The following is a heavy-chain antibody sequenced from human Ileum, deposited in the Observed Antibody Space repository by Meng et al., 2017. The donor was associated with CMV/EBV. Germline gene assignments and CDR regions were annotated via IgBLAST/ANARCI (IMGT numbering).Heavy chain of an antibody. J-gene: IGHJ4*02. D-gene: IGHD3-16*01. CDR1: GGSISSYY. CDR2: ISNSGST. V-gene: IGHV4-59*01. CDR3: ARAQTFPHQFESEYYFAH. Sequence: GSLRLSFTVSGGSISSYYWSWIRQSPGKGLEWIGYISNSGSTNYNPSLKSRVTMSVDTSKNQFSLKLSSVTAADTAVYYCARAQTFPHQFESEYYFAHWGQGTPVTVSS.